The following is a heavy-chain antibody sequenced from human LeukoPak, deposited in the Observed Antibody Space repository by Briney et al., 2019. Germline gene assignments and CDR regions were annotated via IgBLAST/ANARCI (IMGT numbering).Heavy chain of an antibody. CDR2: MNPNSGNT. Sequence: ASVKVSCKASGYTFTSYDINWVRQATGQGLEWMGWMNPNSGNTGYAQKFQGRVTMTRDTSISTAYMELSRLRSDDTAVYYCARDPGDKHAFDIWGQGTMVTVSS. V-gene: IGHV1-8*01. J-gene: IGHJ3*02. CDR3: ARDPGDKHAFDI. CDR1: GYTFTSYD. D-gene: IGHD5-24*01.